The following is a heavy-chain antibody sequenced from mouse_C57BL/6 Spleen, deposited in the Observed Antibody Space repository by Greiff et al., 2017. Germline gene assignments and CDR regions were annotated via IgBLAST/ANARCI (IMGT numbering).Heavy chain of an antibody. CDR3: LSYDYYAMDY. CDR2: IRSKSNNYAT. Sequence: EAGGGLVQPKGSLTLSCAASGFSFNTYAMNWVRQAPGKGLEWAARIRSKSNNYATYYVDSVKDRFTISRDESDIMLYLHMNNFKTADTAMCYCLSYDYYAMDYWGQGTSVTVSS. CDR1: GFSFNTYA. V-gene: IGHV10-1*01. J-gene: IGHJ4*01. D-gene: IGHD1-1*02.